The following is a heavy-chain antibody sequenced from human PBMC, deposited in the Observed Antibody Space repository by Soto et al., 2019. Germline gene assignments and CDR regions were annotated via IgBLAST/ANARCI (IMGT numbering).Heavy chain of an antibody. CDR3: ASTLDY. CDR2: ISYDGSNK. J-gene: IGHJ4*02. Sequence: QVQLVESGGGVVQPGRSLRLSCAASGFTFSSYAMHWVRQAPGKGLEWVAVISYDGSNKYYADSVKGRFTISRDNSKNTLYLQMNSLRADDTAVYYCASTLDYWGQGTLVTVSS. V-gene: IGHV3-30-3*01. CDR1: GFTFSSYA.